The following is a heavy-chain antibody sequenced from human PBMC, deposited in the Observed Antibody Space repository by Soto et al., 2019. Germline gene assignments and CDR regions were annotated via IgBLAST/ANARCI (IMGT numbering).Heavy chain of an antibody. CDR3: ASRDGLRFMLFDY. CDR1: GFTFSRFS. CDR2: IIGSGGST. J-gene: IGHJ4*02. V-gene: IGHV3-23*01. D-gene: IGHD4-17*01. Sequence: SGGSLRLSCAASGFTFSRFSMSWVRQAPGKGLEWVSSIIGSGGSTYYTDSVKGRFTISRDNSKNTLYLQMNSLRAEDTAVYYCASRDGLRFMLFDYWGQGTLVTVSS.